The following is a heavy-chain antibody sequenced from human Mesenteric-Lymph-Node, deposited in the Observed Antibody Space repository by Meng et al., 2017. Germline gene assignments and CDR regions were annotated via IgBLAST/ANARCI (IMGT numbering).Heavy chain of an antibody. CDR3: ARGWTTLTERYCSSTSCYAWDY. V-gene: IGHV4-59*01. CDR2: LDYSGST. J-gene: IGHJ4*02. Sequence: SETLSPTCRVSGGSTNNYYWNWIRQPPGKGLEWIGFLDYSGSTRFTPSLQSRAIISLGTSKSQFSLRLNSVTAADTAVYYCARGWTTLTERYCSSTSCYAWDYWGQGTLVTVSS. D-gene: IGHD2-2*01. CDR1: GGSTNNYY.